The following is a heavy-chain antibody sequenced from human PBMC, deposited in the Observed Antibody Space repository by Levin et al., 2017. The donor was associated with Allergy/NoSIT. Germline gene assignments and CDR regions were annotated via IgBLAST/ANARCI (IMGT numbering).Heavy chain of an antibody. D-gene: IGHD3-22*01. J-gene: IGHJ1*01. CDR1: GFTFKNAW. V-gene: IGHV3-15*01. CDR3: ATDHDSRGYDYFFVS. Sequence: PGGSLRLSCAASGFTFKNAWMNWVRQAPGKGLESVGRIKTKIGGGTTDYAAPVNGRFTISRDDSKNILYLQMTNLKAEDTAVYFCATDHDSRGYDYFFVSWGQGTLVTVSS. CDR2: IKTKIGGGTT.